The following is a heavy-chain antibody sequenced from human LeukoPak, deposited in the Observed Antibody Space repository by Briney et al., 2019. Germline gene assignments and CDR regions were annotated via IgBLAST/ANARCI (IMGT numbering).Heavy chain of an antibody. Sequence: GGSLRLSCAASGFIFSNYAMYWVRQAPGKGLEWVSTISGRSGSTYYADSVKGRFTISRDSSKNTLYLQMNSLRADDTAVYYCAKWGDYDVLTGYYVSDFWGQGTLVTVSS. CDR3: AKWGDYDVLTGYYVSDF. J-gene: IGHJ4*02. D-gene: IGHD3-9*01. CDR2: ISGRSGST. V-gene: IGHV3-23*01. CDR1: GFIFSNYA.